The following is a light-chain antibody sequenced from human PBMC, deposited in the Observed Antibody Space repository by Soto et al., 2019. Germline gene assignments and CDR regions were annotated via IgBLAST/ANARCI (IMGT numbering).Light chain of an antibody. CDR1: QSISSC. CDR3: QQSYTTPRT. V-gene: IGKV1-39*01. CDR2: AAS. Sequence: DIQMTQSPSSLSASVGDRVTITCRASQSISSCLNWYQQKPGKAPNLLIYAASNLQSGVPSRFSGSVSGTEFTLTSSRLHPEVFANYFYQQSYTTPRTFGQGNKLEI. J-gene: IGKJ2*01.